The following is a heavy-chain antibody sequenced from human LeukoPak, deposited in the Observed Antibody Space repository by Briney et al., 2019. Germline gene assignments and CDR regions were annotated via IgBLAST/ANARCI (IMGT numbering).Heavy chain of an antibody. CDR2: ISYDGSNK. CDR1: GFTFGSYG. V-gene: IGHV3-30*03. D-gene: IGHD2-8*02. CDR3: TREALGGVITSPDY. J-gene: IGHJ4*02. Sequence: GGSLRLSCAASGFTFGSYGMHWVRQAPGKGLEWVAVISYDGSNKYYADSVKGRFTISRDNSKNTLHLQMNSLRAEDTAVYYCTREALGGVITSPDYWGQGTLVTVSS.